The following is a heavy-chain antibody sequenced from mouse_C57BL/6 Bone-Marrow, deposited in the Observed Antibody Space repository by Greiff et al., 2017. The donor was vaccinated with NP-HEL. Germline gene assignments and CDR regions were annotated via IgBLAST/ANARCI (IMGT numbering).Heavy chain of an antibody. D-gene: IGHD2-3*01. Sequence: QVHVKQPGAELVKPGASVKMSCKASGYTFTSYWITWVKQRPGQGLEWIGDIYPGSGSTNYNEKFKSKATLTVDTSSSTAYMQLSSLTSEDSAVYYCARYDGYYVRDWFAYWGQGTLVTVSA. CDR2: IYPGSGST. CDR3: ARYDGYYVRDWFAY. J-gene: IGHJ3*01. CDR1: GYTFTSYW. V-gene: IGHV1-55*01.